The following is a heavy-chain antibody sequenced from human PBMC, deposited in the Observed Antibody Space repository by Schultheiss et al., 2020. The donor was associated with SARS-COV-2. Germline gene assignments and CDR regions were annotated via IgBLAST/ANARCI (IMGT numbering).Heavy chain of an antibody. CDR3: ARASDILFDY. CDR1: GFTFSSYA. J-gene: IGHJ4*02. V-gene: IGHV3-9*01. Sequence: GGSLRLSCAASGFTFSSYAMHWVRQAPGKGLEWVSGISWNSGSIGYADSVKGRFTISRDNAKNSLYLQMNSLRAEDTALYYCARASDILFDYWGQGTLVTVSS. D-gene: IGHD2/OR15-2a*01. CDR2: ISWNSGSI.